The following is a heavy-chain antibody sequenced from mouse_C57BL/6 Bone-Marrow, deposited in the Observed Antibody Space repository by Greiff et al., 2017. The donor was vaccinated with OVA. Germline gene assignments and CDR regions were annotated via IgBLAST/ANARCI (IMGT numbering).Heavy chain of an antibody. J-gene: IGHJ4*01. V-gene: IGHV5-16*01. CDR2: INYDGSST. CDR1: GFTFSDYY. CDR3: ARRLLRGAMDY. D-gene: IGHD2-3*01. Sequence: DVQLQESEGGLVQPGSSMKLSCTASGFTFSDYYMAWVRQVPEKGLEWVANINYDGSSTYYLDSLKSRFIISRDNAKNILYLQMSSLKSEDTATYYCARRLLRGAMDYWGQGTSVTVSS.